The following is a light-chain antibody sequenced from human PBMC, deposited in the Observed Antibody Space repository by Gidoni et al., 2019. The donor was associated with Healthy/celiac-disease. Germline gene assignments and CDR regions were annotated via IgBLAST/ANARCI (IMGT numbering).Light chain of an antibody. V-gene: IGKV3-20*01. Sequence: EIVLTQSPGTLSLSPGERATLSCRASQSVSSSYLAWYQQKPVQAPRLLIYGASSRATGIPDRFSGSGSGTDFTLTISRLEPEDFAVYYCQQYGSRWTFGQGTKVEIK. CDR3: QQYGSRWT. CDR2: GAS. CDR1: QSVSSSY. J-gene: IGKJ1*01.